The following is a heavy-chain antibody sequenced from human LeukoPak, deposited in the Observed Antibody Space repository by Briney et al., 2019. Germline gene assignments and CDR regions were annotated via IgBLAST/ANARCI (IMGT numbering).Heavy chain of an antibody. Sequence: PSETLSLTCTVPGGPISSYYWSWIRQPPGKGLEWIGYIYYSGSTYYNPSLKSRVTISVDTSKNQFSLKLSSVTAADTAVYYCARNGYYGRYVDCWGQGTLVTVSS. D-gene: IGHD3-10*01. CDR1: GGPISSYY. J-gene: IGHJ4*02. CDR3: ARNGYYGRYVDC. CDR2: IYYSGST. V-gene: IGHV4-59*08.